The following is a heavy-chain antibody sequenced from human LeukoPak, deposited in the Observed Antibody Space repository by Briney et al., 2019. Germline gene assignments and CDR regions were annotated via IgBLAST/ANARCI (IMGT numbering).Heavy chain of an antibody. J-gene: IGHJ6*02. V-gene: IGHV3-13*01. D-gene: IGHD6-13*01. CDR2: IGTAGDT. CDR1: GFTFSSYD. CDR3: ARVRYSSSWYGGYYYYGMDV. Sequence: GGSLRLSCAASGFTFSSYDMHWVRHATGKGLEWVSAIGTAGDTYYPGSVKGRFTISRENAKNSLYLQMNSLRAGDTAVYYCARVRYSSSWYGGYYYYGMDVWGQGTTVTVSS.